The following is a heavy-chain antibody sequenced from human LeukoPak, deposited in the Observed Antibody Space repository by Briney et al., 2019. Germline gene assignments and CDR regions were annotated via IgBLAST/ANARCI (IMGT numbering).Heavy chain of an antibody. CDR1: GSTFTGYY. CDR3: ARVVAIAATGTLYYYPMDV. D-gene: IGHD6-13*01. CDR2: INPNSGGT. Sequence: GASVNVSCKASGSTFTGYYIHWVRQAPGQGLEWMGWINPNSGGTIYAQNFQGRVTMTRDTSISTAYMELSSLTSDDTAVYYCARVVAIAATGTLYYYPMDVWGPGTTVTVSS. V-gene: IGHV1-2*02. J-gene: IGHJ6*02.